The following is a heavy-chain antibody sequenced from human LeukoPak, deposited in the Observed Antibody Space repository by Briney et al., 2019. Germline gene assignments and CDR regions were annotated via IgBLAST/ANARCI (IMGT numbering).Heavy chain of an antibody. CDR3: TRENYVPDS. CDR2: ISDGGRVT. Sequence: GGSLRLSCAASGYRFSPYWMSWVRQTPGKGLEWVASISDGGRVTYYGDSVRGRFTISRDDARNSLFLQMNGLRADDTAVYYCTRENYVPDSWGQGTLVTVSS. V-gene: IGHV3-7*03. D-gene: IGHD3-10*02. J-gene: IGHJ5*02. CDR1: GYRFSPYW.